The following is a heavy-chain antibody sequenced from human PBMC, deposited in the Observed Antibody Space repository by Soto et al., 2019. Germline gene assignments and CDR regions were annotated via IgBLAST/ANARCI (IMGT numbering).Heavy chain of an antibody. V-gene: IGHV1-69*01. CDR2: SIPIFGTA. CDR1: GGTFSSYS. Sequence: QVQLVQSGAEVKKPGSSVKVSCKASGGTFSSYSINWVRQAPGQGLEWMGESIPIFGTANYAQKFQGRVTITADESTSKSYLGLNSLRSEDTAGYFCARGRGRHSGGEEYWGQGTLVTVSS. CDR3: ARGRGRHSGGEEY. D-gene: IGHD1-26*01. J-gene: IGHJ4*02.